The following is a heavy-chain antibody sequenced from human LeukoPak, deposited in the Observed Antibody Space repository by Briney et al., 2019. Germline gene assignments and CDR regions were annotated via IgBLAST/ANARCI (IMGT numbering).Heavy chain of an antibody. V-gene: IGHV4-30-4*08. CDR1: VGSISSGDYY. J-gene: IGHJ3*02. CDR2: IYYSGST. D-gene: IGHD1-26*01. Sequence: PSQTLSLTCALSVGSISSGDYYWSWIRQPPGKGLEWIGYIYYSGSTYYNPSLKSRVTISVDTSKNQFSLKLSSVTAADTAVYYCASTIVGATSAAFDIWGQGTMVTVSS. CDR3: ASTIVGATSAAFDI.